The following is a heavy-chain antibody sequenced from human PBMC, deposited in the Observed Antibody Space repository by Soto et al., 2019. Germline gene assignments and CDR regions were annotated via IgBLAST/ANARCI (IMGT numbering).Heavy chain of an antibody. Sequence: SETLSLTCNVSGDSVSSGYWSWIRQPPGKGLEWIGFMYFGGSFNYNPSLAGRVTISVETSKNQFSLKLSSVTAADTAVYYCARRGSGSYSDYWGQGTLVTVSS. CDR2: MYFGGSF. CDR3: ARRGSGSYSDY. J-gene: IGHJ4*02. D-gene: IGHD3-10*01. CDR1: GDSVSSGY. V-gene: IGHV4-59*08.